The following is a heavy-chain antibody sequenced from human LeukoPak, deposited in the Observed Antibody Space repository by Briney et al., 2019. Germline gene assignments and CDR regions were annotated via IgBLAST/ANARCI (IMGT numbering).Heavy chain of an antibody. D-gene: IGHD1-7*01. J-gene: IGHJ6*02. CDR1: GYRFTDYW. V-gene: IGHV5-51*01. Sequence: GESLKISCKGSGYRFTDYWIDWVRQMPGKGLEWMGIIYPGDSDTRYSPSFQGQVTISADKSINTAHLQWSSLKASDTAIYYCARGAAGTTPDYYYFGLDVWGQGTTVRVSS. CDR3: ARGAAGTTPDYYYFGLDV. CDR2: IYPGDSDT.